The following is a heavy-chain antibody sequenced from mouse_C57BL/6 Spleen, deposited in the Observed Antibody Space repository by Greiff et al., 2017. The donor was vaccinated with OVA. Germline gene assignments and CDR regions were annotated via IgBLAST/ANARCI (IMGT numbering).Heavy chain of an antibody. CDR3: ARAGYYYGSSYRAMDY. CDR2: IYPGGGYT. D-gene: IGHD1-1*01. V-gene: IGHV1-63*01. CDR1: GYTFTNYW. Sequence: VQLQQSGAELVRPGTSVKMSCKASGYTFTNYWIGWAKQRPGHGLEWIGDIYPGGGYTNYNEKFKGKATLTADKSSSTAYMQFSSLTSEDSAIYYGARAGYYYGSSYRAMDYWGQGTSVTVSS. J-gene: IGHJ4*01.